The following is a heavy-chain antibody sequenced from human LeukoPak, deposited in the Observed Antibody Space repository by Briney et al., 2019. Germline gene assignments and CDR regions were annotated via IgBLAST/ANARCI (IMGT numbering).Heavy chain of an antibody. CDR1: GFTFSSYW. V-gene: IGHV3-7*01. D-gene: IGHD3-9*01. CDR2: IKQDGSEK. J-gene: IGHJ6*02. Sequence: GGSLRLSCAASGFTFSSYWMSWVRQAPGKGLEWVANIKQDGSEKYYVDAVKGRFTISRDNAKNSLYLQMNSLRAEDTAVYYCAKGRGELRHFDWFPYSPYYYYYGMDVWGQGTTVTVSS. CDR3: AKGRGELRHFDWFPYSPYYYYYGMDV.